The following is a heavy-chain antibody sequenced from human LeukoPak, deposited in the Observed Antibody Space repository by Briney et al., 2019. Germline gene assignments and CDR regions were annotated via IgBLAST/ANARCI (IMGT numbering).Heavy chain of an antibody. CDR2: ISNRGTSI. D-gene: IGHD2-2*02. V-gene: IGHV3-21*04. CDR1: GFTSKDFM. Sequence: GGSLRLSCAASGFTSKDFMMNWVRQAPGKGLEWVSSISNRGTSIYYADSVKGRFTISRDNSKNTLYLQMNSLRAEDTAVYYCAKDGHCSSTSCYTDYYYYMDVWGKGTTVTVSS. J-gene: IGHJ6*03. CDR3: AKDGHCSSTSCYTDYYYYMDV.